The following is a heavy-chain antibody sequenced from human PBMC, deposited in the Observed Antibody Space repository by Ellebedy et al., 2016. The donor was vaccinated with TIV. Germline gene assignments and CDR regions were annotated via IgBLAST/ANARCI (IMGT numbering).Heavy chain of an antibody. Sequence: GGSLRLSXAASGFSLSNSFMSWIRQAPGKGLEWVSTLTADGRSTYFADSVKGRFTISRDNSKNTLYLQMNSLRAEDTAVYYCATLRGYDILTGYLPRHFDLWGRGTLDTVSS. CDR3: ATLRGYDILTGYLPRHFDL. V-gene: IGHV3-23*01. J-gene: IGHJ2*01. D-gene: IGHD3-9*01. CDR1: GFSLSNSF. CDR2: LTADGRST.